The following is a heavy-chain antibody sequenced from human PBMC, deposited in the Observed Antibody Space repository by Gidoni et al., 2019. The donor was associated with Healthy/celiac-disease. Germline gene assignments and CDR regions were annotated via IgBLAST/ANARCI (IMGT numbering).Heavy chain of an antibody. D-gene: IGHD3-22*01. CDR2: IYDSGST. Sequence: VQLQESGPGLVKPSETLSLTCTVSGYSISSGYYWGWILWPSGKGLEWIGSIYDSGSTYYNPSLKSRVTISVDTSKNQFSLKLSSVTAADTAVYYCARLSITMIVVDYWGQGALVTVSS. J-gene: IGHJ4*02. V-gene: IGHV4-38-2*02. CDR1: GYSISSGYY. CDR3: ARLSITMIVVDY.